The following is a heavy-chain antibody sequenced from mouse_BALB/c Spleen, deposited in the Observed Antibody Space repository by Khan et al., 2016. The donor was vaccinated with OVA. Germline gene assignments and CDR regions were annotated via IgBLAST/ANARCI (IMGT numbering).Heavy chain of an antibody. V-gene: IGHV1-63*02. D-gene: IGHD2-12*01. J-gene: IGHJ3*01. CDR3: ITGCYDGFAY. Sequence: QVQLKQSGAELVRPGTSVKMSCKAVGYTFTNYWIGWVKQRPGHGLEWIGDIYPGPGYTKYNEKFKGKATLTADTSSSKAYMQLSSLTSEDSAICYCITGCYDGFAYWGQGTIVTVSA. CDR2: IYPGPGYT. CDR1: GYTFTNYW.